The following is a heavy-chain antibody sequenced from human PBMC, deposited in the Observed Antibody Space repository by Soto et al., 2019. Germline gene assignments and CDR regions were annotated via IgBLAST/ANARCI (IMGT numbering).Heavy chain of an antibody. CDR2: ISSSSSYI. D-gene: IGHD4-17*01. J-gene: IGHJ3*02. Sequence: PGGSLRLSCAASGFTFSSYSMNWVRQAPGKGLEWVSSISSSSSYIYYADSVKGRFTISRDNAKNSLYLQMNSLRAEGTAVYYCARVRPTVTFDDAFDSWGQGTMVTVSS. CDR3: ARVRPTVTFDDAFDS. V-gene: IGHV3-21*01. CDR1: GFTFSSYS.